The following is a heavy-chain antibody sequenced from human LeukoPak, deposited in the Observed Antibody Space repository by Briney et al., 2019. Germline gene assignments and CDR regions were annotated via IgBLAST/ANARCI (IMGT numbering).Heavy chain of an antibody. J-gene: IGHJ6*02. CDR1: GASITSNNW. D-gene: IGHD1-1*01. V-gene: IGHV4-4*02. CDR2: IYHSGST. Sequence: SETLSLTCAVSGASITSNNWWGWVRQSPGKGLEWIGEIYHSGSTNSNPSLKSRVTMSVDKSKNQASLRLSSVTAADTAMYYCASRWRNGMGVWGQGTTVTVSS. CDR3: ASRWRNGMGV.